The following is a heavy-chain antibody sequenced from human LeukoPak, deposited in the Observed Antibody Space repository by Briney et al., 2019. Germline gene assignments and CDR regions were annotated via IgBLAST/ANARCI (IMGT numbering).Heavy chain of an antibody. J-gene: IGHJ4*02. CDR2: IYYSGST. CDR3: ARRSYVWGSYRYRLGY. D-gene: IGHD3-16*02. CDR1: GGSISSSSYY. V-gene: IGHV4-39*01. Sequence: SETLSLTCTVSGGSISSSSYYWGWIRQPPGKGLEWIGSIYYSGSTYYNPSLKSRVTISVDTSKNQFSLKLSSVTAADTAVYYCARRSYVWGSYRYRLGYWGQGTLVTVSS.